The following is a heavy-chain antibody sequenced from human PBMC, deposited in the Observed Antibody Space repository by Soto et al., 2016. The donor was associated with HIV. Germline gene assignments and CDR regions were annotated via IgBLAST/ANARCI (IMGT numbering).Heavy chain of an antibody. CDR3: ARLRYYYYYMDV. J-gene: IGHJ6*03. Sequence: QVQVVQSGAEVKKSGASVKVSCKASGYTFNTYGISWVRQAPGQGLEWMGWINTYSGNTNYAPKFQGRVTVTTDTSTSTAYMELRSLRSDDTAVYYCARLRYYYYYMDVWGKGTTVTVSS. CDR1: GYTFNTYG. V-gene: IGHV1-18*01. CDR2: INTYSGNT.